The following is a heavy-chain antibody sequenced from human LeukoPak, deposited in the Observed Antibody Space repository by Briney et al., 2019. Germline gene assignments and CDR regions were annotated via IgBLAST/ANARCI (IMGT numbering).Heavy chain of an antibody. CDR3: ARDRANYGSTLDAFDI. J-gene: IGHJ3*02. CDR2: IYSGGSA. CDR1: GLTVSSSH. V-gene: IGHV3-66*01. Sequence: GGSLRLSCAASGLTVSSSHMNWVRQAPGSGLERVSVIYSGGSAYYADSVKGRFTVSRDISKNTLFLQMNILRVEDTAVYYGARDRANYGSTLDAFDIWGQGTMVTVSS. D-gene: IGHD3-10*01.